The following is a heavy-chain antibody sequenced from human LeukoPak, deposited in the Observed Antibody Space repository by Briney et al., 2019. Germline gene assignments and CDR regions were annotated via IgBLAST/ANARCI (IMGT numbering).Heavy chain of an antibody. Sequence: GGTLRLSCAASGFTFSSYGMSWVRQAPGKGLERVSSISSSSSYIYYADSVKGRFTISRDNAKNSLYLQMNSLRAEDTAVYYCARDQIVVTTRPDAFDIWGQGTMVTVSS. CDR2: ISSSSSYI. V-gene: IGHV3-21*01. D-gene: IGHD4-17*01. CDR1: GFTFSSYG. CDR3: ARDQIVVTTRPDAFDI. J-gene: IGHJ3*02.